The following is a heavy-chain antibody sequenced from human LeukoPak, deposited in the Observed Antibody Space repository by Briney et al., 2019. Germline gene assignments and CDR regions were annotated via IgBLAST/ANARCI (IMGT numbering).Heavy chain of an antibody. D-gene: IGHD1-7*01. CDR3: ARGGLITGTAMDV. CDR1: GGTFSSYA. J-gene: IGHJ6*03. Sequence: ASVKVSCKASGGTFSSYAISWVRQAPGQGLEWMGGIIPIFGTANYAQKFQGRVTITTDESTSTAYMELSSLRSEGTAVYYCARGGLITGTAMDVWGKGTTVTVSS. V-gene: IGHV1-69*05. CDR2: IIPIFGTA.